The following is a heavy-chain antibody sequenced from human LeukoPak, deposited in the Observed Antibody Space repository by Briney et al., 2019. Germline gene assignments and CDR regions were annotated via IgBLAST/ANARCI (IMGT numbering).Heavy chain of an antibody. V-gene: IGHV7-4-1*02. CDR3: TRGRDTTGYFVY. D-gene: IGHD3-22*01. CDR1: GYTFTNYT. CDR2: IDTNTGNP. Sequence: EASVKVSCKASGYTFTNYTINWVRLAPGQGLEWMGWIDTNTGNPTYAQGFTGRFVFSLDTYVTTTYLQISSLKAEDTAAYYCTRGRDTTGYFVYWGQGTLVTVSS. J-gene: IGHJ4*02.